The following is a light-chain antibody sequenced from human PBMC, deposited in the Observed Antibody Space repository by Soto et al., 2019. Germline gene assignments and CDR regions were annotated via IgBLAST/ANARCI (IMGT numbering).Light chain of an antibody. CDR3: QQRSNWRFT. Sequence: EIGLTQSPATLSLSPGERATLSCRASQSVSSYLAWYPQKPGQAPRLLIYDASNRATGIPARFSGSGSGTDFTLTISSLEPEDFAVYYCQQRSNWRFTFGPGTKVDI. CDR2: DAS. V-gene: IGKV3-11*01. J-gene: IGKJ3*01. CDR1: QSVSSY.